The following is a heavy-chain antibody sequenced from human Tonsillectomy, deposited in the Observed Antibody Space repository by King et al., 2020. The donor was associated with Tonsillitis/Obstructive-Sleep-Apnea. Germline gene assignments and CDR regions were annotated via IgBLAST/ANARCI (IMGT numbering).Heavy chain of an antibody. J-gene: IGHJ5*02. D-gene: IGHD6-6*01. Sequence: QLVQSGAEVKKPGASVKVSCKASGYTFIGYYIHWVRQAPGQGLEWMGWINPHSGGTNYAQKFQGRVTMTRDTSITTAYMDLSRLTSDDTAVYYCARLRGLSSLSRWFDPWGQGTRVTVSS. CDR3: ARLRGLSSLSRWFDP. V-gene: IGHV1-2*02. CDR2: INPHSGGT. CDR1: GYTFIGYY.